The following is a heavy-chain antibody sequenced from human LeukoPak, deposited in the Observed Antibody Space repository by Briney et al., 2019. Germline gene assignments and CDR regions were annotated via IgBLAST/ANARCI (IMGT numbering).Heavy chain of an antibody. D-gene: IGHD3-10*01. CDR3: AKDRSSCGSGSYTDY. J-gene: IGHJ4*02. Sequence: GGSLRLSCAASGFTFSSYAMSWVRQAPGKGLEWVSAISGSGGSTYYADSVKGRFTISRDNSKNTLYLQMNSLRAEDTAVYYCAKDRSSCGSGSYTDYWGQGTLVTVSS. CDR1: GFTFSSYA. CDR2: ISGSGGST. V-gene: IGHV3-23*01.